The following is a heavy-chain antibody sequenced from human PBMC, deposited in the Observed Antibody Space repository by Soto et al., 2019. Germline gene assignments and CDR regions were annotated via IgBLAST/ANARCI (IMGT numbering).Heavy chain of an antibody. CDR2: ISSSSSYI. CDR3: ARDLPRSFGVVTPSFDY. J-gene: IGHJ4*02. V-gene: IGHV3-21*01. Sequence: PGGSLRLSCAASGFTFSSYSVNWVRQAPGKGLEWVSSISSSSSYIYYADSVKGRFTISRDNAKNSLYLQMNSLRAEDTAVYYCARDLPRSFGVVTPSFDYWGQGTLVTVSS. D-gene: IGHD3-3*01. CDR1: GFTFSSYS.